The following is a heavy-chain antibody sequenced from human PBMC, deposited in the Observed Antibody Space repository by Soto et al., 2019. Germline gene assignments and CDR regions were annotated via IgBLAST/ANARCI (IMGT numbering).Heavy chain of an antibody. V-gene: IGHV5-10-1*01. CDR1: GYSFTSYW. J-gene: IGHJ5*02. Sequence: GESLKISCKGSGYSFTSYWISWVRQMPGKGLEWMGRIDPSDSYTNYSPSFQGHVTISADKSISTAYLQWSSLKASDTAMYYCAGLELDQLLSDWFDPWGQGTLVTVSS. D-gene: IGHD2-2*01. CDR3: AGLELDQLLSDWFDP. CDR2: IDPSDSYT.